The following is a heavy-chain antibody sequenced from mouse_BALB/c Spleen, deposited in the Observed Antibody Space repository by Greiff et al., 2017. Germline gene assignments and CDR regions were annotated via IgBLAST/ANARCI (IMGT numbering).Heavy chain of an antibody. Sequence: EVKLMESGGGLVQPGGSRKLSCAASGFTFSSFGMHWVRQAPEKGLEWVAYISSGSSSIYYADTVKGRFTISRDNPKNTLFLQMTSLRSEDTAMYYCARTGAQWGFAYWGQGTLVTVSA. V-gene: IGHV5-17*02. J-gene: IGHJ3*01. D-gene: IGHD3-1*01. CDR1: GFTFSSFG. CDR2: ISSGSSSI. CDR3: ARTGAQWGFAY.